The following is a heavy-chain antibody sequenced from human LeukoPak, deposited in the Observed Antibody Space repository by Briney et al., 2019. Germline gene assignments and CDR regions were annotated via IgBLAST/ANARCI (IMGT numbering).Heavy chain of an antibody. CDR3: AREKYSRGWHILPY. CDR1: GFTFSSYA. CDR2: ISYDGSNK. Sequence: PRGSLRLSCAASGFTFSSYAMHSVRQAPGKGLEWVAVISYDGSNKYYADSVKGRFTISRDNSKNTLYLQMNSLRAEDTAVYYCAREKYSRGWHILPYWGQGTLVTVSS. V-gene: IGHV3-30*01. D-gene: IGHD6-19*01. J-gene: IGHJ4*02.